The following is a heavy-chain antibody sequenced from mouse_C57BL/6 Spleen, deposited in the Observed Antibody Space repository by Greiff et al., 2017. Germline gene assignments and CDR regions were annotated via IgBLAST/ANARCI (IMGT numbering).Heavy chain of an antibody. CDR3: AREDWDWYFDV. Sequence: QVQLQQPGAELVKPGASVKLSCKASGYTFTSYWMQWVKQRPGQGLEWIGEIDPSDSYTNYNQKFKGKATLTVDKSSSTAYMQLSSLTSGDSAVYYCAREDWDWYFDVWGTGTTVTVSS. J-gene: IGHJ1*03. V-gene: IGHV1-50*01. CDR1: GYTFTSYW. D-gene: IGHD4-1*01. CDR2: IDPSDSYT.